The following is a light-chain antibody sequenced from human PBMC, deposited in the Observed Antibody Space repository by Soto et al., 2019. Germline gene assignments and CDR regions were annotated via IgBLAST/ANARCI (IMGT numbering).Light chain of an antibody. CDR2: DVS. Sequence: SALTQPASVSGSPGQSITISCTGTSSDVGGYNYVSWYQQNPGKAPKLMIYDVSNRPSGVSNRFSGSKSGNTASLTISGLQAEDEADYYCSSYTSSSTPSYGFGTGTKVTVL. CDR1: SSDVGGYNY. J-gene: IGLJ1*01. V-gene: IGLV2-14*01. CDR3: SSYTSSSTPSYG.